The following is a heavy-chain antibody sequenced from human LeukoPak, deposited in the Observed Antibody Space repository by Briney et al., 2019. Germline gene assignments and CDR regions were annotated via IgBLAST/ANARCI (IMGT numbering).Heavy chain of an antibody. CDR3: VRDGGVSGYDLLDY. CDR2: VNPDGGET. J-gene: IGHJ4*02. V-gene: IGHV3-7*01. Sequence: GGSLRLSCATSGFTFSPYWMNWVRQAPGKVREWVANVNPDGGETYYLDSVKGRFTISRDNVKNSLYLLMNSLRAEDTAVYYCVRDGGVSGYDLLDYWGQGTLVTVSS. D-gene: IGHD5-12*01. CDR1: GFTFSPYW.